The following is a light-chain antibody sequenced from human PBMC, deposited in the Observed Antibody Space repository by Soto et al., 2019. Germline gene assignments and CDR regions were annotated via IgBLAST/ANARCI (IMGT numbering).Light chain of an antibody. V-gene: IGLV2-8*01. CDR3: SSYAGNKVV. CDR2: EVS. J-gene: IGLJ2*01. Sequence: QSALTQPPSASGSPGQSVTISCTGTSSDVGGYKYVSWYQQHPGKAPKLMIFEVSKRPSGVPDRFSGSKSGNTASLTVSGLQAEDEADYYCSSYAGNKVVFGGGTKVTVL. CDR1: SSDVGGYKY.